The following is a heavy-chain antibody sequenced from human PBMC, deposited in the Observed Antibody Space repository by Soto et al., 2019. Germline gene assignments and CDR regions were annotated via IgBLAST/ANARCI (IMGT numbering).Heavy chain of an antibody. CDR3: ARQNWNYDYYYGMDV. D-gene: IGHD1-1*01. V-gene: IGHV5-51*01. J-gene: IGHJ6*02. Sequence: GESLKISCKGSGYSFTSYWIGWVRQVPGKGLEWMGIIYPGDSDTRYSPSFQGQVTISADKSISTAYLQWSSLKASDTAMYYCARQNWNYDYYYGMDVWGQGTTVTVSS. CDR1: GYSFTSYW. CDR2: IYPGDSDT.